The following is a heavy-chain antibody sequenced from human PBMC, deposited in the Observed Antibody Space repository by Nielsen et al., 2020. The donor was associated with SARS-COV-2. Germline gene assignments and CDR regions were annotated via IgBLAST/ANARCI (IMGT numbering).Heavy chain of an antibody. Sequence: GESLKISCSASGFTFSSYAMHWVRQAPGKGLEYVSAISSNGGSTYYADSVKGRFTISRDNSKNTLYLQMSSLRAEDTAVYYCARDRDLEGGEFDYWGQGTLVTVSS. D-gene: IGHD3-16*01. CDR1: GFTFSSYA. CDR3: ARDRDLEGGEFDY. V-gene: IGHV3-64D*06. J-gene: IGHJ4*02. CDR2: ISSNGGST.